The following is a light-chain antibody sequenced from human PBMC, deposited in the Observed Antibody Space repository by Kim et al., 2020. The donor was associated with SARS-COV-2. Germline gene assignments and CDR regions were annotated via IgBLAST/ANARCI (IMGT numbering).Light chain of an antibody. Sequence: QSALTQPAYVSGSPGQSITISCTGASTDVGGYDYVSWYQHHPRKAPKVMIYDVNRRPSGVSNRFSGSKSGNTASLTISGLQAEDEADYYCSSYTSSGTYVVFGGGTKVTVL. CDR1: STDVGGYDY. CDR2: DVN. CDR3: SSYTSSGTYVV. V-gene: IGLV2-14*03. J-gene: IGLJ2*01.